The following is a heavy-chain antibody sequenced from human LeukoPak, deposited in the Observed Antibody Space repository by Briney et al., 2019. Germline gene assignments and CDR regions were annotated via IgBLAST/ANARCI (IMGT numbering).Heavy chain of an antibody. Sequence: GGSLRLSCAASGFTFSSNYMSWVRQAPGKGLEWVSVIYSGGSTYYADSVTGRFTISRDNSKNTLYLQMNSLRAEDTAVCYCARGWVRFLAPFDYWGQGTLVTVSS. D-gene: IGHD3-3*01. CDR2: IYSGGST. CDR1: GFTFSSNY. V-gene: IGHV3-66*02. J-gene: IGHJ4*02. CDR3: ARGWVRFLAPFDY.